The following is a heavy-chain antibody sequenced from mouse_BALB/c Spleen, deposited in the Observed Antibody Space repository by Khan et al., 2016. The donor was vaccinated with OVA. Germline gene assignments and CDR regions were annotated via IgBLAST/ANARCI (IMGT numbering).Heavy chain of an antibody. CDR2: INTYTGEP. D-gene: IGHD2-1*01. Sequence: QIQLVQSGPELKKPGETVKISCKASGYTFTNYGMTWVKQAPGKGLKWMGWINTYTGEPTYADDFKGRFAFSWETSATTASLQINNLKNEDTSTYFCARVGNYWYFDVWGAGTTVTVSS. V-gene: IGHV9-3-1*01. CDR1: GYTFTNYG. CDR3: ARVGNYWYFDV. J-gene: IGHJ1*01.